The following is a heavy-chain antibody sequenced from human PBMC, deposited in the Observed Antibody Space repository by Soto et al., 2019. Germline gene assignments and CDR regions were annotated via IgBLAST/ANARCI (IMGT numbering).Heavy chain of an antibody. D-gene: IGHD3-3*01. CDR1: GGSISSYY. J-gene: IGHJ6*03. Sequence: SETLSLTCTVSGGSISSYYWSWIRQPPGKGLEWIGYIYYSGSTNYNPSLKSRVTISVDTSKNQFSLKLSSVTAADTAVYYCASVPVHYDFWSGPDYYYYMAVWGKGTTVPVS. CDR3: ASVPVHYDFWSGPDYYYYMAV. V-gene: IGHV4-59*01. CDR2: IYYSGST.